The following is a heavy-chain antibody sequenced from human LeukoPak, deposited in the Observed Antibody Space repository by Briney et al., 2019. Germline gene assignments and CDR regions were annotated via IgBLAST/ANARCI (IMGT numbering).Heavy chain of an antibody. J-gene: IGHJ3*02. CDR1: GFTFSSYW. V-gene: IGHV3-7*03. CDR3: AKEHYGDSYAIDI. CDR2: IKQDGSEK. Sequence: GGSLRLSCPASGFTFSSYWMSWVRQAPGKGLEWVANIKQDGSEKYYVDSVTGRFTISRDNAKNSLYLQMNSLRAEDTALYYCAKEHYGDSYAIDIWGQGTMVTVSS. D-gene: IGHD4-17*01.